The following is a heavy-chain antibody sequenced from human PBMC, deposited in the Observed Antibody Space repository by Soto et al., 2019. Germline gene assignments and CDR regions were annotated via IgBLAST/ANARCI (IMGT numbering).Heavy chain of an antibody. CDR1: GDSVTSNVW. Sequence: SETLSLTCTVSGDSVTSNVWWSWVRQPPGKGLEWIGEAYHNGLTDYNPSLKSRVTMSVDTTKNEFSLKLTSLTAADTAIYYCARDAAVPGESDRFDYWGQGTPVTVSS. CDR3: ARDAAVPGESDRFDY. J-gene: IGHJ4*02. V-gene: IGHV4-4*02. D-gene: IGHD6-19*01. CDR2: AYHNGLT.